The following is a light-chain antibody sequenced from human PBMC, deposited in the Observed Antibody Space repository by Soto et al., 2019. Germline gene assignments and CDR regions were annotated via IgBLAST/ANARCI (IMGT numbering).Light chain of an antibody. CDR1: SSDVGTYNL. V-gene: IGLV2-23*01. CDR2: EGS. J-gene: IGLJ2*01. CDR3: CSYAGIRTLV. Sequence: QSALTQPASVSGSPGQSITISCTGTSSDVGTYNLVSWYQQHPGKAPKLMIYEGSKRPSGVSTRLSGSKSGNTASLTISGLQAEDEADYYCCSYAGIRTLVVGGGTKVTVL.